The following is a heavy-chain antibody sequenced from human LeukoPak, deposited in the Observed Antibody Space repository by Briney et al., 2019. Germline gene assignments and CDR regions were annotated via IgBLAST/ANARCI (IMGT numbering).Heavy chain of an antibody. V-gene: IGHV4-34*01. CDR2: INHSGST. D-gene: IGHD6-6*01. CDR1: GGSISSYY. Sequence: SETLSLTCTVSGGSISSYYWSWIRQPPGKGLEWIGEINHSGSTNYNPSLKSRVTISVDTSKNQFSLKLSSVTAADTAVYYCAKVAARGDRHNIDYWGQGTLVTVSS. CDR3: AKVAARGDRHNIDY. J-gene: IGHJ4*02.